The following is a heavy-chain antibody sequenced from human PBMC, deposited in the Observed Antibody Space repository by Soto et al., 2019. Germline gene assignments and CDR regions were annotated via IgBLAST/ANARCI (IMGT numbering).Heavy chain of an antibody. CDR3: ARTILVDWFDP. Sequence: GSVKGYLKASGYAFTSYGISWVRQAPGQGLEWMGWISAYNGNTNYAQKLQGRVTMTTDTSTSTAYMELRSLRSDDTAVYYCARTILVDWFDPWGQGTLVTV. CDR1: GYAFTSYG. J-gene: IGHJ5*02. D-gene: IGHD3-9*01. V-gene: IGHV1-18*04. CDR2: ISAYNGNT.